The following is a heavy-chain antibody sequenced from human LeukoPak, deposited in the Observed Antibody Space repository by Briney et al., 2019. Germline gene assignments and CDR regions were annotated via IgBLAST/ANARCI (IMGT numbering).Heavy chain of an antibody. V-gene: IGHV3-33*01. CDR3: ARGTYYDFGNWFDP. Sequence: GGSLRLFCGASGFTISDYGMQWVRHAPGRALEGVAVLRYDGSNKDYGDSVKGRFTISRDNSENTLNLQMNSLRAEDTAVYYCARGTYYDFGNWFDPWGEGTLVIVSS. CDR2: LRYDGSNK. D-gene: IGHD3-3*01. CDR1: GFTISDYG. J-gene: IGHJ5*02.